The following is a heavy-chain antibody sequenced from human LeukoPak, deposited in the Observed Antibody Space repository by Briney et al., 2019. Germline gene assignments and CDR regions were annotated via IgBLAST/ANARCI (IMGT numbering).Heavy chain of an antibody. CDR2: INHSGST. CDR3: ARGVGAYGSGSYYYYYYMDV. D-gene: IGHD3-10*01. J-gene: IGHJ6*03. CDR1: GGSFSGYY. Sequence: SETLSLTCAVYGGSFSGYYWSWIRQPPGKGLEWIGEINHSGSTDYNPSLKSRVTISVDTPKNQFSLKLSSVTAADTAVYYCARGVGAYGSGSYYYYYYMDVWGKGTTVTVSS. V-gene: IGHV4-34*01.